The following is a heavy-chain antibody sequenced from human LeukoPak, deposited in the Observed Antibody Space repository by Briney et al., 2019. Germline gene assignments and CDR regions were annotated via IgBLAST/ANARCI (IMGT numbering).Heavy chain of an antibody. CDR2: IYPGDSDT. V-gene: IGHV5-51*01. D-gene: IGHD2-15*01. Sequence: GESLKISCKGSGYSFTKFWIGWVRQMPGKGLEWMGIIYPGDSDTRYSPSFQGQVTISADKSISTAYLQWSSLKASDTAMYYCARKYCSGGSCYSSTHFDYWGQGTLVTVSS. J-gene: IGHJ4*02. CDR3: ARKYCSGGSCYSSTHFDY. CDR1: GYSFTKFW.